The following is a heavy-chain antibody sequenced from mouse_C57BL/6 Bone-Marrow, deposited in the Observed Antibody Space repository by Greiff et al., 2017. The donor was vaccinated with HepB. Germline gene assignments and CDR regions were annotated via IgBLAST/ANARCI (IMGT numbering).Heavy chain of an antibody. CDR3: ARSDSNPSWFAY. D-gene: IGHD2-5*01. Sequence: QVQLKQPGAELVRPGSSVKLSCKASGYTFTSYWMHWVKQRPIQGLEWIGNIDPSDSETHYNQKFKDKATLTVDKSSSTAYMQLRSLTSEDSAVYYGARSDSNPSWFAYWGQGTLVTVSA. CDR2: IDPSDSET. J-gene: IGHJ3*01. V-gene: IGHV1-52*01. CDR1: GYTFTSYW.